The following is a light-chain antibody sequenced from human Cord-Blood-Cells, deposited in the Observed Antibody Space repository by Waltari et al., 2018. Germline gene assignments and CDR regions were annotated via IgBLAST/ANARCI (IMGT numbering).Light chain of an antibody. CDR3: CSYAGSSTFE. V-gene: IGLV2-23*03. CDR1: SSDVGRYNP. J-gene: IGLJ2*01. Sequence: QSALTQPASVSGSPGQSITISCTGTSSDVGRYNPVSWYQQHPGKAPKLMIYEGSKRPSGVSNRFSGSKSGNTASLTISGLQAEDEADYYCCSYAGSSTFEFGGGTKLTVL. CDR2: EGS.